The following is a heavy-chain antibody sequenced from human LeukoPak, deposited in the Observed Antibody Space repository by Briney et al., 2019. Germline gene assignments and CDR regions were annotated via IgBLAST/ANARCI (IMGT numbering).Heavy chain of an antibody. CDR1: RFTFSNAW. Sequence: PGGSLTLSCAASRFTFSNAWMSWLRQAPGKGLEWFGRIKSKTDGGTTDYAGPVKGRFTISRDDSKDTLYLQMNSLKAEDTAVYYCTTGGTVTFDYWGQGTLVTVSS. CDR3: TTGGTVTFDY. D-gene: IGHD4-17*01. J-gene: IGHJ4*02. CDR2: IKSKTDGGTT. V-gene: IGHV3-15*01.